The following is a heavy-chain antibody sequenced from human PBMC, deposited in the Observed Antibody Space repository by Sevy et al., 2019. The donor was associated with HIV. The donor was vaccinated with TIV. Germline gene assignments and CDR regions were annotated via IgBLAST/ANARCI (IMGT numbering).Heavy chain of an antibody. D-gene: IGHD6-13*01. CDR2: ISSSSSHI. Sequence: GGSLRLSCVASGFTFSSYAMNWVRLAPGKGLEWVSSISSSSSHIYAADSLRGRFTISRDNAKNSLFLQMNSLRAEDTAIYYCARVAADDPDFYYYGMDVWGQGTTVTVSS. J-gene: IGHJ6*02. CDR3: ARVAADDPDFYYYGMDV. V-gene: IGHV3-21*01. CDR1: GFTFSSYA.